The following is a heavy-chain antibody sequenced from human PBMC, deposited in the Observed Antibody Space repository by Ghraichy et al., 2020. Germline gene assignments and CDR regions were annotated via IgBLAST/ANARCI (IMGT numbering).Heavy chain of an antibody. CDR1: GGSISSSNW. CDR2: IYHSGST. D-gene: IGHD4-17*01. Sequence: SETLSLTCAVSGGSISSSNWWSWVRQPPGKGLEWIGEIYHSGSTNYNPSLKSRVTISVDKSKNQFSLKLSSVTAADTAVYYCARDLSTVTTPGGDYWGQGTLVAGSS. CDR3: ARDLSTVTTPGGDY. J-gene: IGHJ4*02. V-gene: IGHV4-4*02.